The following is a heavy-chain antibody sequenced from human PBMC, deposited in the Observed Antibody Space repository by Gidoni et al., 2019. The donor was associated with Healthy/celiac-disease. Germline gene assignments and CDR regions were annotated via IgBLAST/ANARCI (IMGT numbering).Heavy chain of an antibody. CDR2: ISGSGGST. J-gene: IGHJ4*02. D-gene: IGHD4-17*01. CDR1: GFTFSSYA. CDR3: APGTPWGTTVTTGYYFDY. V-gene: IGHV3-23*01. Sequence: EVQLLESGGGLVQPGGSLRLSCAASGFTFSSYAMSWVRQAPGKGLEWVSAISGSGGSTYYADSVKGRFTISRDNSKNTLYLQMNSLRAEDTAVYYCAPGTPWGTTVTTGYYFDYWGQGTLVTVSS.